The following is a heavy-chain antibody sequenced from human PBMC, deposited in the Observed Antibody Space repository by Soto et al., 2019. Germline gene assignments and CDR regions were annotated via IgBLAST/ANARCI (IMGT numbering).Heavy chain of an antibody. V-gene: IGHV1-3*01. CDR3: AREDLSWRQLGLSWGYYYGLDV. CDR2: INAGNGNT. CDR1: GYTFTSYA. Sequence: GASVKVSCKASGYTFTSYAMHWVRQAPGQRLEWMGWINAGNGNTKYSQKFQGRVTITRDTSASTAYMELSSLRSEDTAVYYCAREDLSWRQLGLSWGYYYGLDVWGQGTTVNLSS. J-gene: IGHJ6*02. D-gene: IGHD3-16*01.